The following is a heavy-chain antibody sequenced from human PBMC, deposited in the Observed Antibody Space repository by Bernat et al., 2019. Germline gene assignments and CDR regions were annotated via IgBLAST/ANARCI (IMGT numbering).Heavy chain of an antibody. CDR1: GYTFSTYK. V-gene: IGHV1-18*01. Sequence: QVYLVQSGADVKKPGASVKVSCEASGYTFSTYKITWVRQAPGQGLEWMGWISPYNGNANYAQNFQGRVTMTTDTAPSTAYMELTSLRSDDTAIYYCARGYRNFDYWGQGTLVSVSS. CDR3: ARGYRNFDY. CDR2: ISPYNGNA. J-gene: IGHJ4*02. D-gene: IGHD4-11*01.